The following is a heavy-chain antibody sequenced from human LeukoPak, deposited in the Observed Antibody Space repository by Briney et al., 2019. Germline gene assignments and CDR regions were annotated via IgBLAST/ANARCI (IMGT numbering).Heavy chain of an antibody. Sequence: GGSLRLSCAASGFTFSSYGMHWVRQAPGKGLEWVSAMSGSGRSTYYADSVKGRFTISRDNSKNTVYLQMNSLRVEDTAEYYCAKDMGEDGSYFLDYWGQGTLVTVSS. V-gene: IGHV3-23*01. CDR1: GFTFSSYG. J-gene: IGHJ4*02. CDR2: MSGSGRST. D-gene: IGHD1-26*01. CDR3: AKDMGEDGSYFLDY.